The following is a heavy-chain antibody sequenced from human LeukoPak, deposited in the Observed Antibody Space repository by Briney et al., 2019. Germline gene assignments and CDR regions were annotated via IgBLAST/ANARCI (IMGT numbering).Heavy chain of an antibody. J-gene: IGHJ4*02. D-gene: IGHD3-3*01. Sequence: GESLKISCKASGYSFTYYFIAWVRKMPGKGLEWMGIIYPGDSDTKYSPSFQGQVTISADKSTNTAYLQWSSLEASDTAMYYCARHLGGDRTSGYYNYWGQGTLVTVSS. CDR2: IYPGDSDT. V-gene: IGHV5-51*01. CDR1: GYSFTYYF. CDR3: ARHLGGDRTSGYYNY.